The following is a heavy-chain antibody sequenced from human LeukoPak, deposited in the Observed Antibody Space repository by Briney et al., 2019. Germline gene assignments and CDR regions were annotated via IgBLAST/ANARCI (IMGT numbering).Heavy chain of an antibody. J-gene: IGHJ4*02. Sequence: SGGSLRLSCAASGFTFDDYGMSWVRQAPGEGLEWVSGINWNGGSTGYADSVKGRFTISRDNAKNSLYLQMNSLRAEDTALYYCARDPNGNHRPYYFDYWGQGTLVTVSS. V-gene: IGHV3-20*04. CDR3: ARDPNGNHRPYYFDY. CDR1: GFTFDDYG. CDR2: INWNGGST. D-gene: IGHD4-23*01.